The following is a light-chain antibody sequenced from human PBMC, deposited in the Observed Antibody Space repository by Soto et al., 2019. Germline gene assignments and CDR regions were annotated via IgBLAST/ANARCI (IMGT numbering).Light chain of an antibody. CDR1: QGIRDD. CDR2: AAS. V-gene: IGKV1-6*01. Sequence: AIQMTQSPSSLSESVGDRVTITCRASQGIRDDLAWYQQRPGKAPKLLIYAASNLQSGVPSRFSGSGSGTDFTIIISSLQPEDFAPYYCLQDYDYPYTFGQGTKLEIK. CDR3: LQDYDYPYT. J-gene: IGKJ2*01.